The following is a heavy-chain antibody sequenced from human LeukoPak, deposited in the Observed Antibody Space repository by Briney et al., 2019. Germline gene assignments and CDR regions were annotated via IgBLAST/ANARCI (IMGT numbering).Heavy chain of an antibody. Sequence: GRSLRLSCAASGFTFSSYAMHWVRQAPGKGLEWVAVISYDGSNKYYADSVKGRFTISRDNSKNTLYLQMNSLRAEDTAVYYCARNPPYSGSYYFDSWGQGTLVTVSS. CDR1: GFTFSSYA. J-gene: IGHJ4*02. CDR2: ISYDGSNK. D-gene: IGHD1-26*01. CDR3: ARNPPYSGSYYFDS. V-gene: IGHV3-30-3*01.